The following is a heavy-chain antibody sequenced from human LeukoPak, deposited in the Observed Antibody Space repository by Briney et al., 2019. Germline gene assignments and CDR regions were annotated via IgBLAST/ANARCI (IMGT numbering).Heavy chain of an antibody. D-gene: IGHD3-9*01. CDR3: ARARTYYDILTGYVPGRDAFDI. CDR1: GYTFTGYY. V-gene: IGHV1-2*02. CDR2: INPNSGGT. J-gene: IGHJ3*02. Sequence: GASVKVSCKASGYTFTGYYMHWVRQAPGQGLEWMGWINPNSGGTNYAQKFQGRVTMTRDTSISTAYMELTRLRSDDTAVYYCARARTYYDILTGYVPGRDAFDIWGQGTMVTVSS.